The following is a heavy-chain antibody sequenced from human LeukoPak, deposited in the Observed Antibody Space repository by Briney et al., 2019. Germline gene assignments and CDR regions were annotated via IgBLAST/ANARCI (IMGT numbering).Heavy chain of an antibody. CDR2: ISYDGSNK. Sequence: PGGSLRLSCPASGFTFRSYAMSWVRQAPGKGLEWVAVISYDGSNKYYADSVKGGFTISRDNSKNTLYLQMNSLRAEDRAVYYCARDGGYDFWSGYFDYWGQGTLVTVSS. J-gene: IGHJ4*02. CDR1: GFTFRSYA. D-gene: IGHD3-3*01. CDR3: ARDGGYDFWSGYFDY. V-gene: IGHV3-30-3*01.